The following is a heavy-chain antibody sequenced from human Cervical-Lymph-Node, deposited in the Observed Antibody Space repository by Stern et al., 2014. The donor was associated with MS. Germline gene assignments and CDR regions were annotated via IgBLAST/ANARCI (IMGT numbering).Heavy chain of an antibody. J-gene: IGHJ4*02. CDR2: ISAYNGNT. D-gene: IGHD3-22*01. Sequence: VQLVESGAEVKKPGASVKVSCKASGYTFTSYGISWVRQAPGQGLEWMGWISAYNGNTNYAQKLQGRVTMTTDTSTSTAYMELRSLRSDDTAVYYCARESIDDSSGHPLDYWGQGTLVTVSS. CDR3: ARESIDDSSGHPLDY. CDR1: GYTFTSYG. V-gene: IGHV1-18*01.